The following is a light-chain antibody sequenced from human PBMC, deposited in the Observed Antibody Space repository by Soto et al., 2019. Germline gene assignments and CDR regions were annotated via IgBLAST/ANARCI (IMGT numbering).Light chain of an antibody. CDR3: QAWDNGVV. CDR1: RLGGKY. Sequence: SYELTQPPSVSVSPGQTASIPCSGARLGGKYVCWYQQKPRQSPLLVLYEDTKRPSGIPERFSGSNSGNTATLTISGTQAMDEADYYCQAWDNGVVFGGGTKLTVL. J-gene: IGLJ2*01. V-gene: IGLV3-1*01. CDR2: EDT.